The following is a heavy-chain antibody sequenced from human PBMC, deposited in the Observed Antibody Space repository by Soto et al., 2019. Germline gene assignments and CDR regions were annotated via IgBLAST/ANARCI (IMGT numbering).Heavy chain of an antibody. CDR1: GYSFTSYW. V-gene: IGHV5-10-1*01. Sequence: GESLKISCKGSGYSFTSYWISWVRQMPGKGLEWMGRIDPSDSYTNYSPSFQGHVTISLDMSKKQISLKLSSVTTADTATYFCARLQLVQKVIDYWGQGTLVTVSS. J-gene: IGHJ4*02. CDR3: ARLQLVQKVIDY. CDR2: IDPSDSYT. D-gene: IGHD1-1*01.